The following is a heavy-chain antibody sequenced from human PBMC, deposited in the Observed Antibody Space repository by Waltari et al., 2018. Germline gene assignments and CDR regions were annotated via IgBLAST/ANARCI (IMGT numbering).Heavy chain of an antibody. J-gene: IGHJ4*02. D-gene: IGHD3-10*01. CDR3: AGDFSNYYGSGGGVAD. CDR1: GGSISSYY. V-gene: IGHV4-4*07. CDR2: TNPSGGT. Sequence: QVQLQESGPGLVKPSETLSLTCTVSGGSISSYYWSWIRQPAGKGLEWSGLTNPSGGTTSTPPLKSRVTMSVDTSKNQFSLKRSSVTAADTAVYYCAGDFSNYYGSGGGVADWGQGTLVTVSS.